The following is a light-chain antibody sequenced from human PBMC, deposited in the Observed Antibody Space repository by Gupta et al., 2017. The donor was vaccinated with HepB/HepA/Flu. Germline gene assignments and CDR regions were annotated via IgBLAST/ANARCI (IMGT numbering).Light chain of an antibody. V-gene: IGLV2-23*01. CDR1: SSDVGSYNL. Sequence: QSALTQPASVSGSPGQSITISCTGTSSDVGSYNLVSWYQQHPGKAPKLMIYEANKRPSGVSNRFSASKSGNTASLTISGLQAEDEADYYCCSYAGRSSVVFGGGTKLTVL. CDR3: CSYAGRSSVV. J-gene: IGLJ2*01. CDR2: EAN.